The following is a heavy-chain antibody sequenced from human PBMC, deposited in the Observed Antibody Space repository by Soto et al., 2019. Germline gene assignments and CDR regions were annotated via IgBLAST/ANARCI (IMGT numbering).Heavy chain of an antibody. J-gene: IGHJ4*02. CDR2: IYNGGST. CDR3: AREPTTLGIPKGFVY. Sequence: EVQLVESGGGLIQPGGSLRLSCAASGFTVNSNYMSWVRQAPGKGLGWVSVIYNGGSTFYADSVKGRFTISRDNSKNTIYLQMNSLRGQDTAIYYCAREPTTLGIPKGFVYWGQGTLVTVSS. D-gene: IGHD7-27*01. V-gene: IGHV3-53*01. CDR1: GFTVNSNY.